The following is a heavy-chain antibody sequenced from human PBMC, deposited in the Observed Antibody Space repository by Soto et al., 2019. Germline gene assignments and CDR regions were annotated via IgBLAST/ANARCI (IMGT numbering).Heavy chain of an antibody. J-gene: IGHJ6*02. Sequence: EVQLVESGGDLLQPGGSLRLSCAGFGFSVDDYTMHWVRQAPGKGLEWVSGISASSDRRAYAASVRGRFTVSKDSAKNSLYLQMDSLRIEDTALYYCAKGARMTWTEMDLWGQGTAVIVSS. V-gene: IGHV3-9*01. CDR3: AKGARMTWTEMDL. D-gene: IGHD1-1*01. CDR1: GFSVDDYT. CDR2: ISASSDRR.